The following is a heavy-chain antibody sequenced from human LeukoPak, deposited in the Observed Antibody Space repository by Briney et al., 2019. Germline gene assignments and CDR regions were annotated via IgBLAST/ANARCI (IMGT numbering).Heavy chain of an antibody. CDR3: ARAAGVRNWFDP. J-gene: IGHJ5*02. V-gene: IGHV3-33*01. CDR2: IWYDGSNK. Sequence: PGGSLRLSCAASGFTFSSYGMHWVRQAPGKGLEWVAVIWYDGSNKYYADSVKGRFTISRDNSRNTVYLQMDSLRAEDTAVYYCARAAGVRNWFDPWGQGTLVTVSS. CDR1: GFTFSSYG.